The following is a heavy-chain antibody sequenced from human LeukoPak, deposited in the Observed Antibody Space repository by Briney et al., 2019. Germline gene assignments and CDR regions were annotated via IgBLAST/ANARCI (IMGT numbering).Heavy chain of an antibody. CDR1: GYSISSGYY. CDR3: GRHSWGELWDY. Sequence: PSQTLSLTCTVSGYSISSGYYWGWIRQPPGKGLEWIGSIYHSGSTYYNPSLKSRVTISVDTSKNQFSLKLSSVTAAATAVYYWGRHSWGELWDYWGQGTLVTVSS. CDR2: IYHSGST. V-gene: IGHV4-38-2*02. D-gene: IGHD1-26*01. J-gene: IGHJ4*02.